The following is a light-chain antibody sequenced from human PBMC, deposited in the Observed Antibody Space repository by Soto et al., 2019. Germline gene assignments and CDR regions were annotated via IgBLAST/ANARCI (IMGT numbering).Light chain of an antibody. CDR3: QQLNSFPIP. J-gene: IGKJ3*01. CDR2: GAS. V-gene: IGKV1-9*01. Sequence: IQLTPSPSSLSASVGDRVTITCRASQGISSFLAWYQQKPGKAPKLLIYGASTLQSGVPSRFSGSGSGTDFTLTIGSLQPEDFATYDCQQLNSFPIPFGPGTKVDIK. CDR1: QGISSF.